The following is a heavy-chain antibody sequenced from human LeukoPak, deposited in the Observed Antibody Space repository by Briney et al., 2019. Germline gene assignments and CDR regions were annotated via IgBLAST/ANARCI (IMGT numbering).Heavy chain of an antibody. V-gene: IGHV4-4*07. D-gene: IGHD4-11*01. J-gene: IGHJ4*02. CDR2: IYTSGST. CDR3: ARDYRPTVTTLGPVLVY. CDR1: GGSISSYY. Sequence: SETLSLTCTVSGGSISSYYWSWVRQPAGKGLEWIGRIYTSGSTNYNPSLKSRVTMSVDTSKNQFSLKLSSVTAADTAVYYCARDYRPTVTTLGPVLVYWGQGTLVTVSS.